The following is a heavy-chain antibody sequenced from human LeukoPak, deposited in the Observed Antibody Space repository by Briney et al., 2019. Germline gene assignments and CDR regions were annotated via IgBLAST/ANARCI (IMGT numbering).Heavy chain of an antibody. Sequence: PGGSLRLSCAASGFTFSSYAMSWVRQAPGKGLEWVSAISGSGGSTYYADSVKGRFTISRDNSKNTLYLQMNSLRAEDTAVYYCARDPAPTGPIVVVVAEEVNYWGQGTLVTVSS. V-gene: IGHV3-23*01. J-gene: IGHJ4*02. CDR1: GFTFSSYA. D-gene: IGHD2-15*01. CDR2: ISGSGGST. CDR3: ARDPAPTGPIVVVVAEEVNY.